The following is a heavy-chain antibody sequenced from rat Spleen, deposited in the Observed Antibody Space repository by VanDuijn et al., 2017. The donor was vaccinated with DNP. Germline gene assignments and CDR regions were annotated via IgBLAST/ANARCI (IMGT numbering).Heavy chain of an antibody. V-gene: IGHV5-25*01. CDR2: LSTGGGNT. J-gene: IGHJ2*01. Sequence: EVQLVESGGGLVQPGRSMKLSCAALGFTFSNYYMDWVRQAPTTGLEWVASLSTGGGNTYYRDSVKGRFTISRDNAKSTLYLQMDSLRSEDTATYYCTRGGKNYFDYWGQGVMVTVSS. CDR1: GFTFSNYY. CDR3: TRGGKNYFDY.